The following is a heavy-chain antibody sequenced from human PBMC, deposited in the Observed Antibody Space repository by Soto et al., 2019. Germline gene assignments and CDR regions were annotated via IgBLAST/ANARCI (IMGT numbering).Heavy chain of an antibody. Sequence: QLQLQESGPGLVRPSETLSLTCTVSGGSISNFFWGWIRQPPGKGLEWIGSIYYSGSTYYNSSLKSRGTISVDTSKNQFSLKLSSVTAAYTAVYYCARHGIYYPFDYWGQGTLVTVSS. CDR3: ARHGIYYPFDY. CDR2: IYYSGST. D-gene: IGHD1-26*01. CDR1: GGSISNFF. J-gene: IGHJ4*02. V-gene: IGHV4-39*01.